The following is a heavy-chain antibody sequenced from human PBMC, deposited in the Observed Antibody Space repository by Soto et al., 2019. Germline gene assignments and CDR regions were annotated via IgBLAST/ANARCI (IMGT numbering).Heavy chain of an antibody. Sequence: PSETLSLTCTVSGGSVSSGSCYWSWLRQPPGKGLEWIGYIYYSGSTNYNPSLKSRVTISVDTPKNQFSLKLSSVTAADTAVYYCARGRYYGSGSLHYYYYYYGMDVWGQGTTVTVSS. V-gene: IGHV4-61*01. CDR1: GGSVSSGSCY. D-gene: IGHD3-10*01. CDR3: ARGRYYGSGSLHYYYYYYGMDV. J-gene: IGHJ6*02. CDR2: IYYSGST.